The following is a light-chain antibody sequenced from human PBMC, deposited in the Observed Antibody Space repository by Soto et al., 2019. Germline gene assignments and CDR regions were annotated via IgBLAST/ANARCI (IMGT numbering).Light chain of an antibody. CDR2: DAS. J-gene: IGKJ4*01. CDR3: QQFESVPLT. CDR1: QDIRNY. V-gene: IGKV1-33*01. Sequence: DLQMTQSPSSLSASVGDRVTITCRASQDIRNYLNWYQQKPGKVPKLLIYDASTLNAGVPSRFSASGSGTHFTFVISSLQPEDVGAYYCQQFESVPLTFGGGTKLEIK.